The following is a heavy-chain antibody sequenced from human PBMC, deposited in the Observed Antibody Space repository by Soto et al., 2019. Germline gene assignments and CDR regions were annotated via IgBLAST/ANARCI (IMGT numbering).Heavy chain of an antibody. J-gene: IGHJ6*02. CDR2: IYYSGST. CDR3: ADSVAVAGPSSVGYYYDAYGMDV. Sequence: SETLSLTCTVSGGSISSSSYYWGWIRQPPGKGLEWIGSIYYSGSTYYNPSLKSRVTISVDTSKNQLSLKLSSVTAADTAVYYCADSVAVAGPSSVGYYYDAYGMDVWGQGTTVTVSS. D-gene: IGHD6-19*01. V-gene: IGHV4-39*01. CDR1: GGSISSSSYY.